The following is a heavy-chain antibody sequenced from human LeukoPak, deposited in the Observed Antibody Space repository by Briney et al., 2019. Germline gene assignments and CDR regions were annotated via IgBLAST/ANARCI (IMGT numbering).Heavy chain of an antibody. CDR1: GGSISSSSYY. CDR2: IYYSGST. J-gene: IGHJ4*02. V-gene: IGHV4-39*07. D-gene: IGHD3-3*01. CDR3: ARDRAGGLRFLEWLSAFDY. Sequence: SETLSLTCTVSGGSISSSSYYWGWIRQPPGKGLEWIGSIYYSGSTYYNPSLKSRVIISVDTSKKQFSLKLSSVTAADTAVYYCARDRAGGLRFLEWLSAFDYWGQGTLVTVSS.